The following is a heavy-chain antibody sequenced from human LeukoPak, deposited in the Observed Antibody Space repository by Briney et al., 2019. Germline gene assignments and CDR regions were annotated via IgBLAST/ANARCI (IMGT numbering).Heavy chain of an antibody. D-gene: IGHD6-13*01. Sequence: GGSLRLSCAASGFTFSSYGMHWVRQAPGKGLEWVAVIWYDGSNKYYADSVKGRFTISRDNSKNTLYLQMNSLRAEDAAVYYCAKGTPQYSSSWYYFDYWGQGTLVTVSS. CDR1: GFTFSSYG. V-gene: IGHV3-33*06. J-gene: IGHJ4*02. CDR2: IWYDGSNK. CDR3: AKGTPQYSSSWYYFDY.